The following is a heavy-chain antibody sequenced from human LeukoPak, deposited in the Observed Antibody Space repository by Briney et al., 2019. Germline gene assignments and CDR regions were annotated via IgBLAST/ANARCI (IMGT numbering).Heavy chain of an antibody. CDR2: TYYRSKWYN. Sequence: SQTLSLTCALSGDSVPSNSAAWNWTRQSPSRGLEWLGRTYYRSKWYNDYAVSVKSRITVNPDTSKNQFSLQLNSVTPKDTAVYYCAREVELGIPYTWFDPWGQGTLVTVSS. D-gene: IGHD7-27*01. J-gene: IGHJ5*02. V-gene: IGHV6-1*01. CDR1: GDSVPSNSAA. CDR3: AREVELGIPYTWFDP.